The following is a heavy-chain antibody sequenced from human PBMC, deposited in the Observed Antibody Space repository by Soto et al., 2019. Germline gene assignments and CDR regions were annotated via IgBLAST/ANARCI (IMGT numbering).Heavy chain of an antibody. CDR2: IYYSGST. D-gene: IGHD6-19*01. J-gene: IGHJ4*02. CDR1: GASISSYY. CDR3: ARGGCKSFDY. Sequence: PSETLSLTCTVSGASISSYYWSWIRQPPGKGLEWIGYIYYSGSTNYNPSLKSRVTISVDTSKNQFSLKLSSVTAADTAVYYCARGGCKSFDYWGQGTLVTVSS. V-gene: IGHV4-59*01.